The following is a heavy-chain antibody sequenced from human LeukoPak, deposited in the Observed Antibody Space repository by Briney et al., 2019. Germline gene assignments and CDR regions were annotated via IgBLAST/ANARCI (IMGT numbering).Heavy chain of an antibody. CDR2: IKQDRREK. D-gene: IGHD1-26*01. CDR3: ARDLWDDY. V-gene: IGHV3-7*01. Sequence: PGGSPRLSCAASGFTFTGYWMSTGRQAPGAGLWRVSNIKQDRREKYYVESVKGRFTISRDNAKNSLYLQMNSLRAEDTAVYYCARDLWDDYWGQGTLVTVSS. CDR1: GFTFTGYW. J-gene: IGHJ4*02.